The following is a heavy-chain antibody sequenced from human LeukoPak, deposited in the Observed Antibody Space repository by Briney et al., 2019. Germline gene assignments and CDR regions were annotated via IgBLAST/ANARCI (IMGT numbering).Heavy chain of an antibody. CDR3: ARDRGDGYDHFWDY. V-gene: IGHV4-59*01. CDR1: GGSISTYY. D-gene: IGHD5-12*01. Sequence: SETLSLTCTVSGGSISTYYWSWIRQPPGKGLEWIGYIYYTGSTNYNPSLKSRVTISVDTSKNQFSLKLSSVTAADRAVYYCARDRGDGYDHFWDYWGQGTLVTVSS. CDR2: IYYTGST. J-gene: IGHJ4*02.